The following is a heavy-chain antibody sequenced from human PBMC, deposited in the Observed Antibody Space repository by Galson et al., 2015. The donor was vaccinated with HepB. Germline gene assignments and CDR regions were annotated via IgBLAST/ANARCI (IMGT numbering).Heavy chain of an antibody. J-gene: IGHJ4*02. Sequence: QSGAEVKKPGESLRISCKGSGYRFTNCWISWVRQMPGKGLEWRGRIDPSASYIKNSPSFQGNVTISADKSMSTAYLQWSSLKAADTAMYYCATSYYYDSSGYKGAIDYWGQGTLVTVSP. CDR1: GYRFTNCW. D-gene: IGHD3-22*01. V-gene: IGHV5-10-1*01. CDR3: ATSYYYDSSGYKGAIDY. CDR2: IDPSASYI.